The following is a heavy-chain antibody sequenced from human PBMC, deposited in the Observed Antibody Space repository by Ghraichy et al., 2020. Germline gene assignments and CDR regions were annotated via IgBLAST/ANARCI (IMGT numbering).Heavy chain of an antibody. CDR3: TTHQAVSVVAEPGRDF. D-gene: IGHD2-21*01. V-gene: IGHV3-15*07. CDR1: GFPFTYVW. CDR2: IKTKEEGEPK. Sequence: LSLTCAASGFPFTYVWMNWVRQVPGKGPEWVALIKTKEEGEPKNYAEAVRDRFAISRDDSKYIAYLYMDSLRVDDTAVYYCTTHQAVSVVAEPGRDFWGPGTPVTVSS. J-gene: IGHJ4*02.